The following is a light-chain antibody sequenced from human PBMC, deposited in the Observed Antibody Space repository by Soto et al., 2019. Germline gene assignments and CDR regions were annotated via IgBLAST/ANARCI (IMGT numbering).Light chain of an antibody. CDR2: KAS. J-gene: IGKJ5*01. Sequence: DIQMTQSPSTLSASVRDRVTITCRATQTISSWLAWYQQKPGKAPKLLIYKASSLESGVPSRFSGSGSGTQFTLTVSSLQPDDFATYYCQQYNSYPFTFGQGTRRRL. CDR1: QTISSW. V-gene: IGKV1-5*03. CDR3: QQYNSYPFT.